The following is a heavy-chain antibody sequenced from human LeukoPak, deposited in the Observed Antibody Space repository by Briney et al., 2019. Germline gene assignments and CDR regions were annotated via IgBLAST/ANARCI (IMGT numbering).Heavy chain of an antibody. J-gene: IGHJ4*02. CDR3: ARDPYYYDSSGYSTY. CDR2: IYSSGSA. CDR1: GLTVGSSY. D-gene: IGHD3-22*01. V-gene: IGHV3-66*01. Sequence: GGSLRLSCVASGLTVGSSYITWVRQAPGRGLEWVSVIYSSGSAFYTDSVKGRFTISRDNSKNTLYLQMNSLRVEDTAVYYCARDPYYYDSSGYSTYWGQGTLVTVSS.